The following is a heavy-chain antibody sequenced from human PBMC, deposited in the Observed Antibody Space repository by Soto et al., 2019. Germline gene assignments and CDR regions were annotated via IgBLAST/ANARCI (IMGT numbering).Heavy chain of an antibody. Sequence: PVKVSSKDPGFRFSDYCFNWLGQSPVQGLEWMGWISAFDGNTETAQGLQERVTMTADCSTTTAHMGLTNLTTDDTAIYYCARSYYLADAFDVWGQGTMVTVSS. CDR3: ARSYYLADAFDV. CDR2: ISAFDGNT. D-gene: IGHD3-16*01. J-gene: IGHJ3*01. V-gene: IGHV1-18*01. CDR1: GFRFSDYC.